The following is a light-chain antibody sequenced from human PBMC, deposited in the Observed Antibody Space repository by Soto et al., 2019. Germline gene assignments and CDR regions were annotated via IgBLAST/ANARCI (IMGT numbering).Light chain of an antibody. CDR3: QQRSNWPPLST. CDR1: QSVSSY. J-gene: IGKJ3*01. Sequence: IVLTQSPATLSVSPGERAALSCRASQSVSSYLAWYQQKPGQAPRLLIYDASTRATGIPARFSGSGSGTDFTLTISSLEPEDFAVYYCQQRSNWPPLSTFGPGTKVDIK. CDR2: DAS. V-gene: IGKV3-11*01.